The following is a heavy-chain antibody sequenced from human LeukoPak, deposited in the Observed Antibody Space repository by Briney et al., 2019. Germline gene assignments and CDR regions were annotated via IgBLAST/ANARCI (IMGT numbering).Heavy chain of an antibody. Sequence: GGSLRLSCAASGFTFSSYAMSWDRQAPGKGLEWVSAISGSGGSTYYADSVKGRFTISRDNSKNTLYLQMNSLRAEDTAVYYCAKRGDTAMVSPLDYWGQGTLVTVSS. J-gene: IGHJ4*02. CDR1: GFTFSSYA. CDR3: AKRGDTAMVSPLDY. D-gene: IGHD5-18*01. CDR2: ISGSGGST. V-gene: IGHV3-23*01.